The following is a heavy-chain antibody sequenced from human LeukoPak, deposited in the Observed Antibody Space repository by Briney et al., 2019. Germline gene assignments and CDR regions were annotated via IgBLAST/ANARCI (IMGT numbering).Heavy chain of an antibody. Sequence: GGSLRLSCAASGCTFSDYYMSWIRQAPGKGLEWVSYISSSSSYTNYADSVKGRFTISRDNAKNSLYLQMNSLRAEDTAVYYCARPGSGSYSDYWGQGTLVTVSS. D-gene: IGHD3-10*01. CDR3: ARPGSGSYSDY. J-gene: IGHJ4*02. CDR1: GCTFSDYY. V-gene: IGHV3-11*06. CDR2: ISSSSSYT.